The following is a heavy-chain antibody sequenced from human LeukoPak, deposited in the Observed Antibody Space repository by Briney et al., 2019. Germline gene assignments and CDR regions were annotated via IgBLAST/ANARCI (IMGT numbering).Heavy chain of an antibody. V-gene: IGHV3-30*03. J-gene: IGHJ3*02. CDR1: GFTFSSYG. Sequence: PGRSLRLSCAASGFTFSSYGMHWVRQAPGKGLEWVAVISYDGSNKYYADSVKGRFTISRDNSKNTLYLQMNSLRAEDTAVYYCARDRNEGYSSGWIPFGAFDIWGQGTMVTVSS. CDR3: ARDRNEGYSSGWIPFGAFDI. D-gene: IGHD6-19*01. CDR2: ISYDGSNK.